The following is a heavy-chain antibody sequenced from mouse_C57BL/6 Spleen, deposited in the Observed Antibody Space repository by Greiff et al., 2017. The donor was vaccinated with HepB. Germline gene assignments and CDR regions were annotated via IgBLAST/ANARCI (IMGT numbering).Heavy chain of an antibody. V-gene: IGHV1-59*01. CDR2: IDPSDSYT. CDR3: ARGTTVVGPLDY. Sequence: VQLQQPGAELVRPGTSVKLSCKASGYTFTSYWMHWVKQRPGQGLEWIGVIDPSDSYTNYNQKFKGKATLTVDTSSSTAYMQLSSLTSEDSAVYYCARGTTVVGPLDYWGQGTTLTVSS. J-gene: IGHJ2*01. CDR1: GYTFTSYW. D-gene: IGHD1-1*01.